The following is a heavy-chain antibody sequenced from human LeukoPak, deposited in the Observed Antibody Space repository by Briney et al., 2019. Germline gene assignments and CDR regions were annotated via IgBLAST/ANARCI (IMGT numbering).Heavy chain of an antibody. D-gene: IGHD1-14*01. Sequence: ASVKVSCKASGYAFTGYYFHWVRQAPAQGLEWVGWIHPNNGDTNSAQKFQGRVTMTRDTSISTAYMELNRLTSDDTAVYYCARSNRDSFDYWGQGTLVTVSS. V-gene: IGHV1-2*02. CDR3: ARSNRDSFDY. CDR1: GYAFTGYY. CDR2: IHPNNGDT. J-gene: IGHJ4*02.